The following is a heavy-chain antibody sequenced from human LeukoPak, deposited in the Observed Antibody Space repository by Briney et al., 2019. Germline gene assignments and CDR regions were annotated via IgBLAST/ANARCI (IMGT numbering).Heavy chain of an antibody. D-gene: IGHD6-19*01. V-gene: IGHV5-51*01. CDR1: GYSFTSYW. CDR2: IYPGDSDT. J-gene: IGHJ4*02. CDR3: ARLRYSSGWCPGELYY. Sequence: GESLKISCKGSGYSFTSYWIGWVRQMPGKGLEWMGIIYPGDSDTRYSPSFQGQVTISADKSISTAYLQWSSLKASDTAMYYCARLRYSSGWCPGELYYWGQGTLVTVSS.